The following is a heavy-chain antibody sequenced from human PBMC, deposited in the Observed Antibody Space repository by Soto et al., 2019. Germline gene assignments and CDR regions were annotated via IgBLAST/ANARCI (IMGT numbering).Heavy chain of an antibody. Sequence: GGSPRLSCAASGLTFSTYSMNWVRQAPGKGLEWVSSISSSSSYMYYADSVKGRFTISRDNAKNSLYLQMNSLRVEDTAVYYCAGSGWYFPFDYWGQGTFVTVSS. V-gene: IGHV3-21*01. CDR2: ISSSSSYM. D-gene: IGHD6-19*01. CDR3: AGSGWYFPFDY. J-gene: IGHJ4*02. CDR1: GLTFSTYS.